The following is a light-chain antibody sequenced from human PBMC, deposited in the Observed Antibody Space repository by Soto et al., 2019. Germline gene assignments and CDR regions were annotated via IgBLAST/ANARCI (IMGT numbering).Light chain of an antibody. Sequence: IVLTQSPATLSLSPGERATLSCRASQSISNYFAWYQQKPGQAPRLLIYDATIRATGIPARFSGSGSGTDFTLTLRRLGPGNFGGYYRPQRSRLPPLPFRGGTKVEI. V-gene: IGKV3-11*01. J-gene: IGKJ4*01. CDR2: DAT. CDR1: QSISNY. CDR3: PQRSRLPPLP.